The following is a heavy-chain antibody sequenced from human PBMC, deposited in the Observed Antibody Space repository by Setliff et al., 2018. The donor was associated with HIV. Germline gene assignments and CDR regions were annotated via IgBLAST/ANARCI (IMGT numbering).Heavy chain of an antibody. J-gene: IGHJ4*02. CDR1: GYTFTTYS. CDR2: INVGKGDT. CDR3: ARGALLAVFDFDH. V-gene: IGHV1-3*01. Sequence: ASVKVSCKTSGYTFTTYSIHWVRQAPGQSLEWMGWINVGKGDTKYSQELQGRITLTTDTSANTAYMELSRLRSDDTAVYFCARGALLAVFDFDHWGQGTQVTVSS. D-gene: IGHD3-10*01.